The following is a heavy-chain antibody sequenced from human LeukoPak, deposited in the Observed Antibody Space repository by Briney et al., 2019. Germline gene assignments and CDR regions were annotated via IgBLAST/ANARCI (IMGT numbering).Heavy chain of an antibody. V-gene: IGHV3-30*18. J-gene: IGHJ4*02. CDR2: IPYEGSAQ. CDR1: GFTFSNYG. CDR3: AKETTAHNSRTLDY. D-gene: IGHD6-13*01. Sequence: GGSLRLSCAASGFTFSNYGMHWVRQAPGKGLEWVAVIPYEGSAQYYADSVKGRFTISRDNSKNTLYLQMNSLRVEDTAEYYCAKETTAHNSRTLDYWGQGTLVTVSS.